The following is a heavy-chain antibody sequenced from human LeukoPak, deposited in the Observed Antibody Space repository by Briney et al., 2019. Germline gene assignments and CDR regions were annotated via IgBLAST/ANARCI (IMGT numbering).Heavy chain of an antibody. Sequence: PSETLSLTCTVSGGSISSYYWSWIRQPPGKGLEWIGYIYYSGSTNYNPSLESRVTISVDTSKNQFSLKLSSVTAADTAVYYCARVGRRDGYSLALYYFDYWGQGTLVTVSS. D-gene: IGHD5-24*01. CDR1: GGSISSYY. CDR3: ARVGRRDGYSLALYYFDY. J-gene: IGHJ4*02. CDR2: IYYSGST. V-gene: IGHV4-59*01.